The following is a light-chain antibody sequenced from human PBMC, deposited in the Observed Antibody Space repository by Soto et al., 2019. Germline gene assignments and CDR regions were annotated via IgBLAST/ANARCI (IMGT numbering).Light chain of an antibody. J-gene: IGLJ1*01. CDR3: SSYAGSDVFV. CDR1: SSDVGDYNY. V-gene: IGLV2-8*01. Sequence: QSVLTQPPSASGSPGQSVTISCTGTSSDVGDYNYVSWYQQHPGKAPKLMIYEVNKRPSGVPDRFSGSKAGNTASLTVFGLQAEDEADYYCSSYAGSDVFVFGTGTKLTVL. CDR2: EVN.